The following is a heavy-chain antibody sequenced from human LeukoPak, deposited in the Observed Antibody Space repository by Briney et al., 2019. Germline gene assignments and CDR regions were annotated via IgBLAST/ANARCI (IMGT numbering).Heavy chain of an antibody. J-gene: IGHJ4*02. CDR3: AREWVVLAAAIFY. V-gene: IGHV1-2*02. D-gene: IGHD2-15*01. CDR2: INPKSGDT. Sequence: ASVKVSCKASGYTFTGYYMHWVRQAPGQGLEWMGWINPKSGDTNYAQKFQGRVTKTRDTSISTAYMELSRLRSDDTAVYYCAREWVVLAAAIFYWGQGTLVTVSS. CDR1: GYTFTGYY.